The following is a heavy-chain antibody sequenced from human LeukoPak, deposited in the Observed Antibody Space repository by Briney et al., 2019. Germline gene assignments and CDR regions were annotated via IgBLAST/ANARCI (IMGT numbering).Heavy chain of an antibody. CDR3: ARGRLAYNDHDY. Sequence: PSETLSLTCTVSGGSISSSSYYWGWIRQPPGKGLEWIGSIYYSGSTYYNPSLKSRVTISVGTSKNQFSLKLSSVTAADTAVYYCARGRLAYNDHDYWGQGTLVTVSS. CDR1: GGSISSSSYY. V-gene: IGHV4-39*01. J-gene: IGHJ4*02. D-gene: IGHD5-24*01. CDR2: IYYSGST.